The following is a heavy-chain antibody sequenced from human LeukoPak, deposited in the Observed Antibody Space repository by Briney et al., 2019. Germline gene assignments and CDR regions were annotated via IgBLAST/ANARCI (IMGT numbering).Heavy chain of an antibody. D-gene: IGHD3-9*01. J-gene: IGHJ4*02. CDR2: INTNTGNP. V-gene: IGHV7-4-1*02. Sequence: ASVKVSCKASRYTFTSYAMHWVRQAPGQGLEWMGWINTNTGNPTYAQGFTGRFVFSLDTSVSTAYLQISSLKAEDTAVYYCARDALGGYFDWLLSYFDYWGQGALVTVSS. CDR1: RYTFTSYA. CDR3: ARDALGGYFDWLLSYFDY.